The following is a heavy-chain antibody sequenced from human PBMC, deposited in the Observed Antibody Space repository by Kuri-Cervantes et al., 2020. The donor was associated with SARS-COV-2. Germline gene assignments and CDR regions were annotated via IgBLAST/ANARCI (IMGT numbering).Heavy chain of an antibody. CDR1: GFTFSGHW. D-gene: IGHD6-19*01. J-gene: IGHJ6*02. Sequence: GGSLRLSCAASGFTFSGHWIHWVRQAPGKGLVWVSRINPDGSYTNNADSVKGRFTLSRDNAKNMLFLQMNSLRAEDTAVYYCARNGKSSGWYGFYYGMDVWGQGTTVTVSS. CDR3: ARNGKSSGWYGFYYGMDV. V-gene: IGHV3-74*01. CDR2: INPDGSYT.